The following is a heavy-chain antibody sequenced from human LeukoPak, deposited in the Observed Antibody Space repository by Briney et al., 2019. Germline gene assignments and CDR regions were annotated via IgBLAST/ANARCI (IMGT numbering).Heavy chain of an antibody. Sequence: ASVKVSCKASGGTFSNYAISWVRQAPGQGLEWMGWISANDGKTHYSEKHQGRVTMSTDTVTSTAYMELRSLRSDDTAVYYCARELHVERDDYWGQGTLVTVSS. D-gene: IGHD1-1*01. CDR3: ARELHVERDDY. CDR2: ISANDGKT. V-gene: IGHV1-18*01. CDR1: GGTFSNYA. J-gene: IGHJ4*02.